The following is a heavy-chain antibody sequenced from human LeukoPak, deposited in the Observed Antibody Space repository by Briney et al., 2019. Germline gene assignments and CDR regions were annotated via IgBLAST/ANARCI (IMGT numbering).Heavy chain of an antibody. CDR3: ARPVSSSGWYLDY. D-gene: IGHD6-19*01. CDR2: IYSGGST. Sequence: GGSLRLSCAASGFTVSSNYMSWVRQAPGKGLEWASVIYSGGSTYYADSVKGRFTISRDNSKNTLFLQMNSLRAEDTAVYYCARPVSSSGWYLDYWGQGTLVTVSS. CDR1: GFTVSSNY. J-gene: IGHJ4*02. V-gene: IGHV3-53*01.